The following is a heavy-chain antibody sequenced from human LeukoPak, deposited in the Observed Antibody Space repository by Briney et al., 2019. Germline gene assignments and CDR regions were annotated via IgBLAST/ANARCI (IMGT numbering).Heavy chain of an antibody. CDR2: IKHDGSEK. J-gene: IGHJ3*02. CDR3: ARYCSSTSCDDAFDM. Sequence: GGSLRLSCAASAFTFRNYWMSWVRQAPGKGLEWVANIKHDGSEKYYVDSVKGRFTISRDNAKNSLYLQMNSLRAEDTAVYYCARYCSSTSCDDAFDMWGQGTMVTVSS. CDR1: AFTFRNYW. D-gene: IGHD2-2*01. V-gene: IGHV3-7*01.